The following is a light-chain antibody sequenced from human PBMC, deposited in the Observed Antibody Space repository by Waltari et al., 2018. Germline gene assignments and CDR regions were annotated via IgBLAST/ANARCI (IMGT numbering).Light chain of an antibody. V-gene: IGLV2-14*03. Sequence: QSALTQPASVSGSPGQSITISCTRTSRDVGGYNYVSWYQKHPGKAPKLMIYTVNNRPAALSNRFSGSKSGNSASLTISGLQAEDEADYYCSSYTSSNTWVFGGGTKLTVL. CDR1: SRDVGGYNY. J-gene: IGLJ3*02. CDR2: TVN. CDR3: SSYTSSNTWV.